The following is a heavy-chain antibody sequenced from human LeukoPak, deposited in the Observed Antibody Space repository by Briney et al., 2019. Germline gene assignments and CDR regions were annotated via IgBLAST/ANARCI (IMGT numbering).Heavy chain of an antibody. CDR3: ARDGGGGLDY. V-gene: IGHV3-21*01. Sequence: GGSLRLSCAASGFTFSNYNMNWVRQAPGKGLEWVSCISISSNYIYYPDSVKGRFTISRDNAKNSLYLQMNSLRAEDTAVYYCARDGGGGLDYWGQGTMVTVSS. CDR2: ISISSNYI. CDR1: GFTFSNYN. J-gene: IGHJ3*01. D-gene: IGHD2-15*01.